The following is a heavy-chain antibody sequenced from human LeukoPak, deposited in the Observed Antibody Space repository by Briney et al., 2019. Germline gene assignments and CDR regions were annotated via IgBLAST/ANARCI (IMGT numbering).Heavy chain of an antibody. Sequence: SETLSLTCTVSVGSISRYYGSWIRQPPGKGLEWIGYIYYSGSTNYNPSLKSRVTISVGTSKNQFSLKLSSVTSADTAEYYCAREPYGSGTFEYWGQGTLVTVSS. CDR1: VGSISRYY. V-gene: IGHV4-59*01. D-gene: IGHD3-10*01. CDR2: IYYSGST. CDR3: AREPYGSGTFEY. J-gene: IGHJ4*02.